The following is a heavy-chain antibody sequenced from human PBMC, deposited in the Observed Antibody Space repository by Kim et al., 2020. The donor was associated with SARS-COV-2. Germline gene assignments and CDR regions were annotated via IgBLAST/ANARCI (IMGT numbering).Heavy chain of an antibody. D-gene: IGHD5-12*01. CDR2: INPSGGST. CDR1: GYTFTSYY. CDR3: ARDWGGEMATINFDY. J-gene: IGHJ4*02. V-gene: IGHV1-46*01. Sequence: ASVKVYCKASGYTFTSYYMHWVRQAPGQGLEWMGIINPSGGSTSYAQKFQGRVTMTRDTSTSTVYMELSSLRSEDTAVYYCARDWGGEMATINFDYWGQGTLVTVSS.